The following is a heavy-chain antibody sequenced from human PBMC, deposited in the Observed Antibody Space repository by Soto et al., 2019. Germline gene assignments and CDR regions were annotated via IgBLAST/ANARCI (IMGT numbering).Heavy chain of an antibody. J-gene: IGHJ4*02. CDR1: GGSFSGFY. Sequence: ASETLSLTCAVYGGSFSGFYWTWIPPPPGAGLEWIGEINHSGSTNYNPSLKSRVTISVDTSKNQFSLKLSSVTAADTAVYYCARGYYPRYSGYDGQNFDYWGQGTLVTVSS. V-gene: IGHV4-34*01. D-gene: IGHD5-12*01. CDR2: INHSGST. CDR3: ARGYYPRYSGYDGQNFDY.